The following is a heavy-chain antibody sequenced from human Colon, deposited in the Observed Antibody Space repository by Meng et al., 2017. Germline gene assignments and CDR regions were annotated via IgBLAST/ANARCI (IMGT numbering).Heavy chain of an antibody. V-gene: IGHV4-61*01. CDR2: IHYSGSR. J-gene: IGHJ4*02. Sequence: QGRLQESGPGLVGPSGTLSLPCNVLGGSVSSASYYWSWIRQPPGKGLEWIGLIHYSGSRNYNPSLKSRVTISVDKSNNQFSLKLTSVTAADTAVYYCARHISILGQRGFDYWGQGTLVTVSS. CDR3: ARHISILGQRGFDY. D-gene: IGHD3/OR15-3a*01. CDR1: GGSVSSASYY.